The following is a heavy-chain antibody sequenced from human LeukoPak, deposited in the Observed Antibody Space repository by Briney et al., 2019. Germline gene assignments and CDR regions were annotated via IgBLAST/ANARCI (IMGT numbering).Heavy chain of an antibody. CDR2: MNPNSGNT. V-gene: IGHV1-8*01. CDR3: ARGRGYSYGRARGYYFDY. J-gene: IGHJ4*02. D-gene: IGHD5-18*01. CDR1: VYTFTSYD. Sequence: GASVNVSCKSSVYTFTSYDINWVRQATGQGLEWMGWMNPNSGNTGYAQKFQGRVTMTRNTSISTAYMELSSLRSEDTAVYYCARGRGYSYGRARGYYFDYWGQGTLVTVSS.